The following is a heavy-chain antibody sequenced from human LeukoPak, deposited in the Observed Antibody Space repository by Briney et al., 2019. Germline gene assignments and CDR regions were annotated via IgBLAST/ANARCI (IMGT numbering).Heavy chain of an antibody. V-gene: IGHV1-18*01. CDR1: GYTFTSYG. CDR3: AREVYCSSTSCYTGYFQH. Sequence: ASVKVSCKASGYTFTSYGISWVRQAPGQGLEWMGWISAYNGNTNYAQKLQGRVTMTTDTSTGTAYMELRSLRSDDTAVYYCAREVYCSSTSCYTGYFQHWGQGTLVTVSS. CDR2: ISAYNGNT. J-gene: IGHJ1*01. D-gene: IGHD2-2*02.